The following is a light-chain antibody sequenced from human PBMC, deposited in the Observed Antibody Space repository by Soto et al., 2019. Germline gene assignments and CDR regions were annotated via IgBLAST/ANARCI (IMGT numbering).Light chain of an antibody. J-gene: IGKJ2*01. CDR3: QQYATSPYT. CDR1: QGVTSSY. CDR2: TAS. Sequence: EIVLTQSPGTLSLSPGERATLSCRASQGVTSSYLAWYQHKSGQAPRLLIFTASTRATGVPDRFSGSGSGTDFALTISRLEPEDFAVYYCQQYATSPYTFCQGTKLEIK. V-gene: IGKV3-20*01.